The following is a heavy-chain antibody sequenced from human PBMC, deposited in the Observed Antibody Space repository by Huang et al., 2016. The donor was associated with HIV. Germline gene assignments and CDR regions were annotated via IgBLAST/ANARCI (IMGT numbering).Heavy chain of an antibody. D-gene: IGHD1-26*01. CDR1: GYNFASYG. V-gene: IGHV5-51*03. Sequence: EVQLVQSGADVKKPGESLKISCRGSGYNFASYGIAWVRQMPGEGLECKGIIYPGDPATTYSPSFQGPVTVSVDKSISTAYLRWSSLRASDSAMYYCGRRTRGRGLDYWGQGTLVTVSS. CDR3: GRRTRGRGLDY. CDR2: IYPGDPAT. J-gene: IGHJ4*02.